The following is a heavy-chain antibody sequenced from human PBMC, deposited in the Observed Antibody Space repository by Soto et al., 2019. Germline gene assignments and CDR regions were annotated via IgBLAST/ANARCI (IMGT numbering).Heavy chain of an antibody. D-gene: IGHD1-1*01. CDR1: GGPIISYF. CDR2: SHYSGNT. Sequence: SETLSLTCTVSGGPIISYFWTWIRQSPGKGLQWIGYSHYSGNTNYNPSLKSRVTMSVDTSKNQLSLILASVTAADTAVYYCARMNQLAPKRNAFDIWGQGTMVTVSS. CDR3: ARMNQLAPKRNAFDI. J-gene: IGHJ3*02. V-gene: IGHV4-59*01.